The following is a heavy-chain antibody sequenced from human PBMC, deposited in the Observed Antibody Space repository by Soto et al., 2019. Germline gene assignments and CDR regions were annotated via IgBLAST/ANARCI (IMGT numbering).Heavy chain of an antibody. Sequence: PXETLSLTCTVSGGSISSYYWSWIRQPPGKGLEWIGYIYYSGSTNYNPSLKSRVTISVDTSKNQFSLKLSSVTAADTAVYYCAREAVGCSGGSCPFDYWGQGTLVTVSS. CDR2: IYYSGST. CDR3: AREAVGCSGGSCPFDY. J-gene: IGHJ4*02. V-gene: IGHV4-59*01. CDR1: GGSISSYY. D-gene: IGHD2-15*01.